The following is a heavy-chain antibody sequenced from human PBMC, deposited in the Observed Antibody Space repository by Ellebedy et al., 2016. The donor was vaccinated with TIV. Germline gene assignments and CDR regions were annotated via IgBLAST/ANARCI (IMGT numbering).Heavy chain of an antibody. V-gene: IGHV3-9*01. D-gene: IGHD3-3*01. Sequence: GGSLRLXCAAPGFTFADYAMHWVRQVPGKGLEWVSGITWNSDRVAYADSVKGRFTISRDNAKKSLYLQMYSLRPADTALYYCAKDLERGLEWSQSAFDYWGQGTLVTVSS. CDR1: GFTFADYA. J-gene: IGHJ4*02. CDR2: ITWNSDRV. CDR3: AKDLERGLEWSQSAFDY.